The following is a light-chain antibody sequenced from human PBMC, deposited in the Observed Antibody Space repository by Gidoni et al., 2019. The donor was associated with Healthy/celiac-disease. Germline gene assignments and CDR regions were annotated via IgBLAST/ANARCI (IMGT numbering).Light chain of an antibody. CDR2: DDS. CDR1: NIGSKS. V-gene: IGLV3-21*02. CDR3: QVWASSSDHPYV. Sequence: SYVMTQPPSVSVAPGQTARMTCGGNNIGSKSVHWYQQKPGQAPVLVVYDDSDRPSWIPERFSGSNSGNTATLTISRVEAGDEADYYCQVWASSSDHPYVFGTGTKVTVL. J-gene: IGLJ1*01.